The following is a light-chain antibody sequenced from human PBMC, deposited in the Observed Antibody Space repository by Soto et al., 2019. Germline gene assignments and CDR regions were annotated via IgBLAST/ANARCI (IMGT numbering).Light chain of an antibody. V-gene: IGKV1-9*01. J-gene: IGKJ1*01. Sequence: DIQMTQSPSSLSASLGDRVTITCQASQDISNYLNWYQQKPGKAPKLLIYAASTLQSGVPSRFSGSGSGTEFTLTISSLQPEDFATYYCQQLNSSPAFGQGTKVDIK. CDR3: QQLNSSPA. CDR2: AAS. CDR1: QDISNY.